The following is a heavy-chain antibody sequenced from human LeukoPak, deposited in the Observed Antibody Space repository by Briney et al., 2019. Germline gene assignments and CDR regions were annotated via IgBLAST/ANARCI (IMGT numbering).Heavy chain of an antibody. Sequence: ASVKVSCKASGYTFTSYGISWVRQAPGQGLEWMGWISAYNGNRNYAQQLQGRVTMTTDTSTSTAYMELRSLRSDDTAVYYCARTYCGGDCYLIDYWGQGTLVTVSS. CDR2: ISAYNGNR. J-gene: IGHJ4*02. D-gene: IGHD2-21*02. CDR3: ARTYCGGDCYLIDY. V-gene: IGHV1-18*01. CDR1: GYTFTSYG.